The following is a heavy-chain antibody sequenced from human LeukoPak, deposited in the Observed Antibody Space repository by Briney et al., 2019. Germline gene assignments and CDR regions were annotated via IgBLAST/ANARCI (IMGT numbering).Heavy chain of an antibody. D-gene: IGHD1-26*01. V-gene: IGHV3-7*01. CDR2: IKYDGSEK. Sequence: GGSLRLSCTASGFTFSNYRMSWLRQAPNKDLEWVANIKYDGSEKYYVDSVKGRLTISRDNAKNSLYLQMNSLRAEDTAVYYCARDWDDIVGATTRYYYGMDVWGQGTTVTVSS. J-gene: IGHJ6*02. CDR3: ARDWDDIVGATTRYYYGMDV. CDR1: GFTFSNYR.